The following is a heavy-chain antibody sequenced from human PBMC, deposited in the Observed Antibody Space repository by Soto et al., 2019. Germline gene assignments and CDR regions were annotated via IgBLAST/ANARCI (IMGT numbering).Heavy chain of an antibody. V-gene: IGHV1-3*05. CDR1: GYTFTSYA. Sequence: QVQLVQSGAEEKKPGASVKDSCKASGYTFTSYAMHWVRQAPGQRLEWMGWINAGNGNTKYSQKFQGRVTITRDAAESPPYVIRSGLKSDDTAVYYCARGITLPTPLDNWRRGTVINLSS. D-gene: IGHD1-20*01. J-gene: IGHJ4*02. CDR2: INAGNGNT. CDR3: ARGITLPTPLDN.